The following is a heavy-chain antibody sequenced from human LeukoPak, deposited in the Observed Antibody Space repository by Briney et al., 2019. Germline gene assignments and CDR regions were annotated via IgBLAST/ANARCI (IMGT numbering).Heavy chain of an antibody. CDR3: ARGGPYNILTGYRFDF. J-gene: IGHJ4*02. Sequence: SVKVSCKASGGTFSSYAISWVRQAPGQGLEWMGGIIPIFGTANYAQKFQGRVTITADKSTSTAYMELSSLRSEDTAVYYCARGGPYNILTGYRFDFWGQGTLVTVSS. D-gene: IGHD3-9*01. CDR2: IIPIFGTA. V-gene: IGHV1-69*06. CDR1: GGTFSSYA.